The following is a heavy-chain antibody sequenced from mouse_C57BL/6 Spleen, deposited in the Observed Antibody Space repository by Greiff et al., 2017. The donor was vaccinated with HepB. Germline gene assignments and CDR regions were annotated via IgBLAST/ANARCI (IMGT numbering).Heavy chain of an antibody. CDR3: VRHGGTTVSDYYAMDY. J-gene: IGHJ4*01. D-gene: IGHD1-1*01. CDR1: GFSFNTYA. CDR2: IRSKSNNYAT. V-gene: IGHV10-1*01. Sequence: EVQLQESGGGLVQPKGSLKLSCAASGFSFNTYAMNWVRQAPGKGLEWVARIRSKSNNYATYYADSVKDRFTISRDDSESMLYLQMNNLKTEDTAMYYCVRHGGTTVSDYYAMDYWGQGTSVTVSS.